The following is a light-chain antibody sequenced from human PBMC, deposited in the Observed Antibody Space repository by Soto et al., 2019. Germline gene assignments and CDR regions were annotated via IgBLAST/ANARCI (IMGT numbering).Light chain of an antibody. CDR1: QSVSTS. J-gene: IGKJ4*01. CDR2: DAA. Sequence: EIVLTQSPVTLSLSPGERATLSCRASQSVSTSLDWYQQKPGQSPRLLIYDAAHRATGIPVRFSGGGSGTDFTLTISSLEPEDSAVYYCQQRSKWPLTFGGGTKGDIK. CDR3: QQRSKWPLT. V-gene: IGKV3-11*01.